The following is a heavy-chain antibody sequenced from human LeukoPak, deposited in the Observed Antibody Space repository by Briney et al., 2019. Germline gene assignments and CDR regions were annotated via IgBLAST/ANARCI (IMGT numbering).Heavy chain of an antibody. D-gene: IGHD6-13*01. Sequence: ASVKVSCKASGYTFTGYYMHWVRLAPGQGLEWMGWINPNSGGTNYAQKFQGRVTMTRDTSISTAYMELSRLRSDDTAVYYCARDGIAAAEPGADYWGQGTLVTVSS. J-gene: IGHJ4*02. CDR1: GYTFTGYY. CDR2: INPNSGGT. CDR3: ARDGIAAAEPGADY. V-gene: IGHV1-2*02.